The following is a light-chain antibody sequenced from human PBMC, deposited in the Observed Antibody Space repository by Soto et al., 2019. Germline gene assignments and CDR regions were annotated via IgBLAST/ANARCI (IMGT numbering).Light chain of an antibody. CDR2: DAF. CDR3: QQYNSYSWT. CDR1: QSISSW. Sequence: DIQMTQSPSTLSASVGDRVTITCRASQSISSWLAWYQQKPGKAPKLLIYDAFSLESGVPSRFSGSGSGTEFTLTISSLQPDDFATYYCQQYNSYSWTFGQGTKVDIK. J-gene: IGKJ1*01. V-gene: IGKV1-5*01.